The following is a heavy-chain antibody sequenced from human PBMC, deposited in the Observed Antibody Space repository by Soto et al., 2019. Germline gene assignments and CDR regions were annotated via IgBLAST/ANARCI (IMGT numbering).Heavy chain of an antibody. J-gene: IGHJ4*01. CDR3: AVLVTTAPPAY. V-gene: IGHV1-69*06. CDR1: AYTFSNYS. D-gene: IGHD4-17*01. Sequence: GASVKVSCKASAYTFSNYSLSWVRQAPGQGLEWMGGIIPIFGRADYAQKFQGKIPITADKSTSTAYMDLSSLRSDDTAVYYCAVLVTTAPPAYWGQGTLVTVSS. CDR2: IIPIFGRA.